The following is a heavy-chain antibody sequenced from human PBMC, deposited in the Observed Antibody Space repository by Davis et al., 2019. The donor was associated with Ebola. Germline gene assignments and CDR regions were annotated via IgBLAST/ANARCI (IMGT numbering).Heavy chain of an antibody. J-gene: IGHJ4*02. CDR3: ARDMNHHGFWDCGH. V-gene: IGHV1-18*04. Sequence: ASVKVSCKTSAYNSISYGIIWVRQAPGQGLEWVGWISAYDDKTRYAQKMQGRVIMNIDTSTTTVYMELRDLRPDDTAVYYCARDMNHHGFWDCGHWGQGTLVTVSS. CDR1: AYNSISYG. D-gene: IGHD3/OR15-3a*01. CDR2: ISAYDDKT.